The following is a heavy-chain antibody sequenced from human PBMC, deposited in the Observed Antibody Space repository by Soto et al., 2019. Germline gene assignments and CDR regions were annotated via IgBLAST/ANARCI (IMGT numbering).Heavy chain of an antibody. Sequence: ASVKVSCKASGYIFLNYAIHWVRQAPGQRPEWVGWINAANGNTKYSQKLQGRVTMTSDTSTSTAYMELRSLRSGDTAEYYCARDHVDTAMVSSDYWGQGTLLTVSS. D-gene: IGHD5-18*01. J-gene: IGHJ4*02. V-gene: IGHV1-3*01. CDR2: INAANGNT. CDR3: ARDHVDTAMVSSDY. CDR1: GYIFLNYA.